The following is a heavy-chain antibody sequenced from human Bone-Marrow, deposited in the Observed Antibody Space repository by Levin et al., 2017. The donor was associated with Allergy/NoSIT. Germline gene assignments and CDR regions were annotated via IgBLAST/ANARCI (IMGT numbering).Heavy chain of an antibody. CDR1: GFTFSSYG. Sequence: GGSLRLSCAASGFTFSSYGMHWVRQAPGKGLEWVAVIWYDGSNKYYADSVKGRFTISRDNSKNTLYLQMNSLRAEDTAVYYCARDHSYGIPIAFDIWGQGTMVTVSS. CDR2: IWYDGSNK. V-gene: IGHV3-33*01. CDR3: ARDHSYGIPIAFDI. D-gene: IGHD5-18*01. J-gene: IGHJ3*02.